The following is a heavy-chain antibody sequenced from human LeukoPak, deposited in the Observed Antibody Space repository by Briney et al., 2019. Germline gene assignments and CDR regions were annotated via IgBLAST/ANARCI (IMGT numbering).Heavy chain of an antibody. CDR3: ARGTYSSSKHDAFDI. CDR1: GGSISSGDYF. D-gene: IGHD6-13*01. Sequence: SQTLSLTCTVSGGSISSGDYFWSWIRQPPGKGLEWIGYIYHSGSTYYNPSLKSRVTISVDRSKNQFSLKLSSVTAADTAVYNCARGTYSSSKHDAFDIWGQGTMVTVSS. CDR2: IYHSGST. V-gene: IGHV4-30-2*01. J-gene: IGHJ3*02.